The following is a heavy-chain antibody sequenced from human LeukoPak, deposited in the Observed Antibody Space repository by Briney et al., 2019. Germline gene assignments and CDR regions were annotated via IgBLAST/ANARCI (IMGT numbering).Heavy chain of an antibody. J-gene: IGHJ6*03. CDR1: GFTFDDYA. CDR3: AKDGIAAAGTSLVGYYYYYYMDV. CDR2: ISWNSGGI. D-gene: IGHD6-13*01. V-gene: IGHV3-9*01. Sequence: PGRSLRLSCAASGFTFDDYAMHWARQAPGKGLEWVSGISWNSGGIGYADSVKGRFTISRDNAKNSLYLQMNSLRAEDTALYYCAKDGIAAAGTSLVGYYYYYYMDVWGKGTTVTVSS.